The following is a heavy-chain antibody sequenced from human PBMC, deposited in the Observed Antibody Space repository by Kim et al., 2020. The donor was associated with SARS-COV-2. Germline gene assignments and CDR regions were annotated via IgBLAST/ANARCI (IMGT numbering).Heavy chain of an antibody. CDR3: ATFNIAAAQGGFDY. J-gene: IGHJ4*02. D-gene: IGHD6-13*01. V-gene: IGHV4-4*02. Sequence: PSLKSRVTITVDKSTNQSALELSSVTAADTAVYYCATFNIAAAQGGFDYWGQGTLVTVSS.